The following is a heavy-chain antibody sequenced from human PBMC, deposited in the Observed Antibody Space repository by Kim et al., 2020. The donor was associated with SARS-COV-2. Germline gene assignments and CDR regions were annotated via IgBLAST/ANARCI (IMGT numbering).Heavy chain of an antibody. J-gene: IGHJ6*02. CDR3: AKDKSLVVRYGMDV. Sequence: ADSVKGRFTISSDNAKTSLYLQMNSLRAEDTALYYCAKDKSLVVRYGMDVWGQGTTVTVSS. V-gene: IGHV3-9*01. D-gene: IGHD2-15*01.